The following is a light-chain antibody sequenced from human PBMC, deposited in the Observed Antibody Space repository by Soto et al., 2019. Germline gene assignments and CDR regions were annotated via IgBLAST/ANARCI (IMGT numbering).Light chain of an antibody. CDR2: SNS. CDR3: STWDDSLNGLI. Sequence: QSVLPQPPSASGTPGQTVTISCSGGSSNIKTNGVSWYQQVPGAAPKLLIYSNSQRPSGAPDRFSGSKSGTSASLAISGLQSEDEATYHCSTWDDSLNGLIFGGGTQLTVL. CDR1: SSNIKTNG. J-gene: IGLJ2*01. V-gene: IGLV1-44*01.